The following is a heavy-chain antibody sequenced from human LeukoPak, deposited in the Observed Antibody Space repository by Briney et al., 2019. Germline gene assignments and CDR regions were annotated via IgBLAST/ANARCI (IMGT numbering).Heavy chain of an antibody. V-gene: IGHV4-61*02. J-gene: IGHJ3*02. CDR1: GGSISSGSYY. CDR3: ARPQTLGENYPDAFDI. D-gene: IGHD3-16*01. Sequence: SETLSLTCTVSGGSISSGSYYWSWIRQPAGKGLEWIGRIYTSGSTNYNPSLKSRVTISVDTSKNQFSLKLSSVTAADTAVYFCARPQTLGENYPDAFDIWGQGTMVTVSS. CDR2: IYTSGST.